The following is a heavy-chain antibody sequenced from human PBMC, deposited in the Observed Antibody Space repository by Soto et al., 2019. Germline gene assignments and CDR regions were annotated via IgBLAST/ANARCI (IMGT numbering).Heavy chain of an antibody. V-gene: IGHV1-69*01. CDR3: ARDISSGTTRFYFDY. D-gene: IGHD1-7*01. Sequence: QVHLVQSGAEVKKPGSSVKVSCKASGGILRYSAINWVRQAPGQGLEWMGGIVPIFGPATYAQKFQGRVTISADESTSTAYMELSSLRSEDTAVYYCARDISSGTTRFYFDYWGQGTLVTVPS. CDR2: IVPIFGPA. J-gene: IGHJ4*02. CDR1: GGILRYSA.